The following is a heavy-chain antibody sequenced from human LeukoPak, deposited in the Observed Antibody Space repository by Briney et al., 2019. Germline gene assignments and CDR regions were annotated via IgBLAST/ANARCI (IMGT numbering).Heavy chain of an antibody. CDR2: FDPEDGET. CDR3: ATASVELRRYYYYYYYMDV. V-gene: IGHV1-24*01. J-gene: IGHJ6*03. CDR1: GYTLTELS. D-gene: IGHD1-7*01. Sequence: ASVKVSCKVSGYTLTELSMHWVRQAPGKGLEWMGGFDPEDGETIYAQKFQGRVTMTEDTSTDTAYMELSSLRSEDTAVYYCATASVELRRYYYYYYYMDVWGKGTTVTVSS.